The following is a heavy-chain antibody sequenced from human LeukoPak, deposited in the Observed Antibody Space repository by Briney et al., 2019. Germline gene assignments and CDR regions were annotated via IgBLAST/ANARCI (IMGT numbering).Heavy chain of an antibody. CDR3: ARGGWHYVFNY. CDR1: GFTFSDYY. Sequence: SGGSLRLSCAASGFTFSDYYMSWIRQAPGKGLEWVSYISSSGSTKYYADSVQGRFTISRDNAKNSLYLQMNSLRVEDTAVYYCARGGWHYVFNYWGQGTLVTVSS. CDR2: ISSSGSTK. V-gene: IGHV3-11*04. J-gene: IGHJ4*02. D-gene: IGHD6-19*01.